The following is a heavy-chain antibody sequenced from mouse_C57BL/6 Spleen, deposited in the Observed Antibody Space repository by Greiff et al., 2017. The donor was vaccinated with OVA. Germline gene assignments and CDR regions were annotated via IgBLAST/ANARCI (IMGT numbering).Heavy chain of an antibody. J-gene: IGHJ4*01. CDR2: IYPGDGDT. D-gene: IGHD1-1*01. Sequence: QVQLKESGAELVKPGASVKISCKASGYAFSSYWMNWVKQRPGKGLEWIGQIYPGDGDTNYNGKFKGKATLTADKSSSTAYMQLSSLTSEDSAVYFCARELGNLLLRWGAMDYWGQGTSVTVSS. CDR1: GYAFSSYW. CDR3: ARELGNLLLRWGAMDY. V-gene: IGHV1-80*01.